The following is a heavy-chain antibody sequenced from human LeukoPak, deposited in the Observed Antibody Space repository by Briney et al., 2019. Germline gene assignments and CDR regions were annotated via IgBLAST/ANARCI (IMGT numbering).Heavy chain of an antibody. D-gene: IGHD6-19*01. V-gene: IGHV1-46*01. CDR1: GYTFTDYY. CDR3: ARVGSSGWYVHPTLDY. Sequence: ASVKVSCKASGYTFTDYYIHWVRQVPGQGLEWVGVIDPNGGATSYGKKFQGRRTVTRDTSTSTVYLEVSSLRSEDTAVYYCARVGSSGWYVHPTLDYWGQGTLVTVSS. J-gene: IGHJ4*02. CDR2: IDPNGGAT.